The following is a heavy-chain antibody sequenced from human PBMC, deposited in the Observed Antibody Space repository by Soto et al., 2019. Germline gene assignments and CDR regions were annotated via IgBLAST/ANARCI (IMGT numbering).Heavy chain of an antibody. CDR3: ANELYYYDSSGYLRAFDI. CDR2: ISGSGGST. V-gene: IGHV3-23*01. CDR1: GFTFSSYA. D-gene: IGHD3-22*01. J-gene: IGHJ3*02. Sequence: GGCPRLCCAASGFTFSSYAMSWVRQAPGKGLEWVSAISGSGGSTYYADSVKGRFTISRDNSKNTLYLQMNSLRAEDTAVYYCANELYYYDSSGYLRAFDIWDQGTMVTVSS.